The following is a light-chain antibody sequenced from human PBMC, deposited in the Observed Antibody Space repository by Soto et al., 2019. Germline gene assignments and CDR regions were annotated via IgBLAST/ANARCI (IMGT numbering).Light chain of an antibody. J-gene: IGLJ3*02. CDR3: HSYASTLSCGV. Sequence: QSALTQPPSVSGSPGQSVTISCTGTSSNIGADNYVSWYQQLPGKAPKLIIYGISNRPSGVPDRFSGSKSGNSASLTISGLQADDEGDYYCHSYASTLSCGVFGGGTKLTVL. CDR2: GIS. V-gene: IGLV2-11*02. CDR1: SSNIGADNY.